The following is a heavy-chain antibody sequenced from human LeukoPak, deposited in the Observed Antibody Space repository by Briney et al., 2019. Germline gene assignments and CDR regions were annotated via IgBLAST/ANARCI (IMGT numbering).Heavy chain of an antibody. CDR3: ARVKLYYDILTGYYHADAFDI. CDR2: ISAYNGNT. Sequence: ASVKVSCKASGYTLTSYGISWVRQAPGQGLEWMGWISAYNGNTNYAQKLQGRVTMTTDTSTSTAYMELRSLRSDDTAVYYCARVKLYYDILTGYYHADAFDIWGQGTMVTVSS. V-gene: IGHV1-18*01. D-gene: IGHD3-9*01. J-gene: IGHJ3*02. CDR1: GYTLTSYG.